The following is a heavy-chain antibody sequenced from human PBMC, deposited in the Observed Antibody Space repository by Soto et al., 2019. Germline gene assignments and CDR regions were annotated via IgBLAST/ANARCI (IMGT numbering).Heavy chain of an antibody. CDR1: GYTFTSYA. CDR2: INAGNGNT. V-gene: IGHV1-3*05. D-gene: IGHD6-13*01. Sequence: QVQLVQSGAEEKKPGASVKVSCKASGYTFTSYAMHWVRQAPGQRLEWMGWINAGNGNTKYSQKFQGRVTITRDTSASTAYMELISPRSEDTAVYYCASEAIAAAAVYGMDVWGQGTTVTVSS. J-gene: IGHJ6*02. CDR3: ASEAIAAAAVYGMDV.